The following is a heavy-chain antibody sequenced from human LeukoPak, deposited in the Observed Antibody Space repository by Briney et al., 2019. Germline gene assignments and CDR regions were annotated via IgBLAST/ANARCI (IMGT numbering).Heavy chain of an antibody. Sequence: GGSLRLSCAASGFIVSRYWMSWVRQAPGKGLEWVADIKEDGSEKHCVDSVKGRFTISRDNAENSLYLQMNSLRAEDAAIYYCARDLGVCSGGTCYSVYDYWGQGTLVTVSS. CDR2: IKEDGSEK. CDR3: ARDLGVCSGGTCYSVYDY. CDR1: GFIVSRYW. D-gene: IGHD2-15*01. V-gene: IGHV3-7*01. J-gene: IGHJ4*02.